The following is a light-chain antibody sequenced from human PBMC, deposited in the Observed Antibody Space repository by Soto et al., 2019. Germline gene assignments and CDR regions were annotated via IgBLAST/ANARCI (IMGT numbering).Light chain of an antibody. Sequence: DIVLTQSPATLSVSPGESATLSCRASQSVSCALAWYQHVPGQAPRLLIYDSSTRATGVPARFSGSGSGTRFTLTISSLQSEDFAVYYCQQYNSWPPRYTFGQGTKLQI. CDR1: QSVSCA. J-gene: IGKJ2*01. CDR2: DSS. CDR3: QQYNSWPPRYT. V-gene: IGKV3-15*01.